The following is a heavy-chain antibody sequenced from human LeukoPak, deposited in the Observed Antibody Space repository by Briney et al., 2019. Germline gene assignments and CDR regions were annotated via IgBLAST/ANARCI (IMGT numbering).Heavy chain of an antibody. CDR1: GGSISSGGYY. J-gene: IGHJ4*02. D-gene: IGHD6-13*01. Sequence: SETLSLTCTVSGGSISSGGYYWSWIRQPPGKGLEWIGYIYHSGSTYYNPSLKSRVTISVDTSKNQFSLKLSSVTAADTAVYYCARVSRIAAAGPLGYWGQGTLVTVSS. V-gene: IGHV4-30-2*01. CDR2: IYHSGST. CDR3: ARVSRIAAAGPLGY.